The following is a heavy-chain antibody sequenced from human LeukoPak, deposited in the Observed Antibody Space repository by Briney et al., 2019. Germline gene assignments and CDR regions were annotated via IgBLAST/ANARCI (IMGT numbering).Heavy chain of an antibody. Sequence: GGSLRLSCAASGFTFSSYGMHWVRQAPGKGLEWVAVISYDGSNKYYADSVKGRFTISRDNSKNTLYLQMNSLRAEDTAVYYCAKDGGSSYVYYYYYYGMDVWGQGTTVTVSS. V-gene: IGHV3-30*18. CDR2: ISYDGSNK. CDR3: AKDGGSSYVYYYYYYGMDV. CDR1: GFTFSSYG. J-gene: IGHJ6*02. D-gene: IGHD3-16*01.